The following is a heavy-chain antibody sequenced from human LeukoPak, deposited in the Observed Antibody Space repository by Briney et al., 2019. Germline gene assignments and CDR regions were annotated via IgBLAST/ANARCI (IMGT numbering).Heavy chain of an antibody. CDR2: IIPIFGTA. D-gene: IGHD6-19*01. CDR3: ATGPDSGSSGWFAFDY. Sequence: VKVSCKASGGTFSSYAISWVRQAPGQGLEWMGGIIPIFGTANYAQKFQGRVTITADESTSTACMELSSLRSEDTAVYYCATGPDSGSSGWFAFDYWGQGTLVTVSS. J-gene: IGHJ4*02. CDR1: GGTFSSYA. V-gene: IGHV1-69*13.